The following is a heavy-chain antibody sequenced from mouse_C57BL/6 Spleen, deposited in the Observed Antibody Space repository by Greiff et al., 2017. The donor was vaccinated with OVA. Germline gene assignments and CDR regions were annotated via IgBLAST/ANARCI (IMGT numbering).Heavy chain of an antibody. CDR2: ISSGSSTI. Sequence: EVQGVESGGGLVKPGGSLKLSCAASGFTFSDYGMHWVRQAPEKGLEWVAYISSGSSTIYYADTVKGRFTISGDNAKNTLFLQMARLRSEDTAMYYCARPYGYDGGTLFAYWGQGTLVTVSA. V-gene: IGHV5-17*01. CDR1: GFTFSDYG. D-gene: IGHD2-14*01. CDR3: ARPYGYDGGTLFAY. J-gene: IGHJ3*01.